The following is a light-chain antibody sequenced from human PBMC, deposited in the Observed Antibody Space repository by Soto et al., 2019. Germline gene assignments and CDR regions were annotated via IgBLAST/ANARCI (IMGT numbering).Light chain of an antibody. V-gene: IGLV1-44*01. CDR2: SNN. Sequence: QSVLTQPPSASGTPGQRVTISCSGSSSNIGSNTVNWYQQLPGTAPKLLIYSNNQRPSGVPDRFSGSKCGTSASLAISGLQSEDEADYYCAAWDDSLNGNWVFGGGTKLTVL. J-gene: IGLJ3*02. CDR1: SSNIGSNT. CDR3: AAWDDSLNGNWV.